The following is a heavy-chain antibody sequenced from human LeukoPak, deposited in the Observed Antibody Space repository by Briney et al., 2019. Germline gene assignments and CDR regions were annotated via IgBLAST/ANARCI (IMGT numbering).Heavy chain of an antibody. CDR1: GYTFTSYY. V-gene: IGHV1-46*01. J-gene: IGHJ1*01. CDR3: ASAACSSTSCYNWGYFQH. Sequence: ASVKVSCKASGYTFTSYYMHWVRQAPGQGLEWMGIINPSGGSTSYAQKFQGRVTMTRDTSTSTVYMELSSLRSEDTAVYYCASAACSSTSCYNWGYFQHWGQGTPVTVSS. D-gene: IGHD2-2*01. CDR2: INPSGGST.